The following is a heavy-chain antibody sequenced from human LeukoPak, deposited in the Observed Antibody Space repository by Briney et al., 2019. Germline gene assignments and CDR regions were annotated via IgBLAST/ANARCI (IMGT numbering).Heavy chain of an antibody. CDR1: GFTFSSYG. CDR2: IRANGETT. J-gene: IGHJ3*02. Sequence: GRSLRLSCAASGFTFSSYGMHWVRQAPGKGLEWVSGIRANGETTYYADSVRGRFTISRDNSRSMVWLQMNSLTAEDTAMYYCGRDLNWGAFDIRGLGTLVTVSS. V-gene: IGHV3-NL1*01. CDR3: GRDLNWGAFDI. D-gene: IGHD7-27*01.